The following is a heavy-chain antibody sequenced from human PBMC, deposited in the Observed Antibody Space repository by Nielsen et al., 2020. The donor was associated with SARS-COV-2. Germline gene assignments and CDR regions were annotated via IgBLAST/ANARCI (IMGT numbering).Heavy chain of an antibody. CDR2: ISWNSGSI. Sequence: SLKISCAASVFTFDDYAMHWVRQAPRKGLELFSGISWNSGSIGYADSVKGRFTISRDNAKNSLYLQMNSLRAEDTAVYYCVPEDEGYFDYWGKGTLVNVSS. J-gene: IGHJ4*02. CDR3: VPEDEGYFDY. V-gene: IGHV3-9*01. CDR1: VFTFDDYA.